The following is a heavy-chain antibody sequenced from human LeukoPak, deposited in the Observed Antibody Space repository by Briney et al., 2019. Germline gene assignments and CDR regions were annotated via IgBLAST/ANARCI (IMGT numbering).Heavy chain of an antibody. CDR3: ASLKGLFDYFDY. Sequence: GGSLRLSCVASGFTVSNKYMSRVCQAPGKGLEWVSVLYNAGSTYYADSVKGRFTISRDNSKNTLYLQMYSLRAEDTAVYYCASLKGLFDYFDYWGQGILVTVYS. J-gene: IGHJ4*02. V-gene: IGHV3-53*01. D-gene: IGHD3-22*01. CDR1: GFTVSNKY. CDR2: LYNAGST.